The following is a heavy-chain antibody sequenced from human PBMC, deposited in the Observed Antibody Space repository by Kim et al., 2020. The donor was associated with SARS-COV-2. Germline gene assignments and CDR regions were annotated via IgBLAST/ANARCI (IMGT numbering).Heavy chain of an antibody. D-gene: IGHD4-4*01. CDR1: GFAFSSYA. Sequence: GGSLRLSCAASGFAFSSYAMRWVRQAPGKGLEWVSGISGGGVNKFYADSVKGRFTISRDNSKNTLYLQMNSLRAEDTALYYCAKAVVMDDYKYYYYYGMEVWGQGTTVTVSS. J-gene: IGHJ6*02. V-gene: IGHV3-23*01. CDR2: ISGGGVNK. CDR3: AKAVVMDDYKYYYYYGMEV.